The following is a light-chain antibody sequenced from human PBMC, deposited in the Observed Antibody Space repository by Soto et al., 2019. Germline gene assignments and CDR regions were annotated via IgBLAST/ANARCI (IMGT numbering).Light chain of an antibody. CDR2: GTS. J-gene: IGKJ2*01. CDR1: QSVGSQ. V-gene: IGKV3-15*01. CDR3: QQYNGWPYT. Sequence: EIVMRQPPATLSVSPGERATLSCEASQSVGSQLAWYQQRPGQAPRLLIYGTSIRATGVPARFSGSGSGSEFTLTISSLQSEDFAVYYCQQYNGWPYTFGQGTKVDIK.